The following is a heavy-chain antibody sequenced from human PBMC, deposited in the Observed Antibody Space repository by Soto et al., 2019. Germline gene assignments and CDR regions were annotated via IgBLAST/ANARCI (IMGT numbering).Heavy chain of an antibody. Sequence: QVQLQESGPGLVKPSQTLSLTCTVSGGSISSGDYYWSWIRQPPGKGLEWIGYIYYSGSTYYNPSLKSRVTITVDTSKNQFFLKLSSVTAADTAVYYCAREVGYGDYLYWFDPWGQGTLVTVSS. CDR1: GGSISSGDYY. V-gene: IGHV4-30-4*01. J-gene: IGHJ5*02. D-gene: IGHD4-17*01. CDR3: AREVGYGDYLYWFDP. CDR2: IYYSGST.